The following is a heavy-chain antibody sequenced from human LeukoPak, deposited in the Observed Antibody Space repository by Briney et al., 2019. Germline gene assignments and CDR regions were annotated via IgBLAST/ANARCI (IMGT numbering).Heavy chain of an antibody. V-gene: IGHV4-59*01. J-gene: IGHJ4*02. CDR2: IYCSGST. CDR3: ARVAVYSGYDFDY. D-gene: IGHD5-12*01. CDR1: GGSISSYY. Sequence: SETLSLTCTVSGGSISSYYWSWIRQPPGKGLEWIGYIYCSGSTNYNPSLKSRVTISVDTSKNQFSLKLSSVTAADTAVYYCARVAVYSGYDFDYWGQGTLVTVSS.